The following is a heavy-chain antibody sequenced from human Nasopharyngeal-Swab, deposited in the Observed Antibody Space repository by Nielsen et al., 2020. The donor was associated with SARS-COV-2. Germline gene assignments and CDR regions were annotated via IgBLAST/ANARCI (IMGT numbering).Heavy chain of an antibody. D-gene: IGHD6-6*01. CDR2: ISSSSSYI. Sequence: WIRQPPGKGLEWVSSISSSSSYIYYADSVKGRFTISRDNAKNSLYLQMNSPRAEDTAVYYCARDGYSSSSSYYYYYGMDVWGQGTTVTVSS. CDR3: ARDGYSSSSSYYYYYGMDV. J-gene: IGHJ6*02. V-gene: IGHV3-21*04.